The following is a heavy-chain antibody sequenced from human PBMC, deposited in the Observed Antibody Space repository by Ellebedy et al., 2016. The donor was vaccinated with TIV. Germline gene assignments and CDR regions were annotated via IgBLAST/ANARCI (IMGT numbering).Heavy chain of an antibody. Sequence: GESLKISCAASGFTFSRFAMSWVRQIPGMGLEWVATISYDAAKTYYAASVKGRFTIARDNAKNALSLQMTSLRAEDTAVYCCARGGAWDLDDWGQGTLVTVSS. CDR2: ISYDAAKT. CDR1: GFTFSRFA. V-gene: IGHV3-23*01. CDR3: ARGGAWDLDD. D-gene: IGHD2-21*01. J-gene: IGHJ4*02.